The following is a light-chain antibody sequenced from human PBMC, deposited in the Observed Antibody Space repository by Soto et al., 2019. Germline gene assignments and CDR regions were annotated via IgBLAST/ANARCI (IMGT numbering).Light chain of an antibody. CDR2: GNT. J-gene: IGLJ1*01. V-gene: IGLV1-40*01. CDR3: QSYDSSLSGDV. Sequence: QSVLTQPPSVSGAPGQRITISCTGSSSNIGAGYPIHWYQQLPGTAPRLLIFGNTIRPSGVPARFSGSRSGLAITGLQAEDEADYYCQSYDSSLSGDVFGAGTKLTVL. CDR1: SSNIGAGYP.